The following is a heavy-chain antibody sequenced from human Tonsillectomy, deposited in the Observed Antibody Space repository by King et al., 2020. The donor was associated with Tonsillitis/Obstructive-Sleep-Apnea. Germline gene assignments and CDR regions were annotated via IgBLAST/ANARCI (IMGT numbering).Heavy chain of an antibody. CDR1: GFTVSSNY. CDR3: ARVALAPEDYRGWYFDL. J-gene: IGHJ2*01. D-gene: IGHD3-16*01. CDR2: IDSGGST. Sequence: VQLVESGGGLIQPGGSLRLSCAASGFTVSSNYMSWVRQAQGKGLEWVSVIDSGGSTYYADSVKGRFTISRDNSKNTLYLQMNSLRAEDTAVYYCARVALAPEDYRGWYFDLWGRGTLVTVSS. V-gene: IGHV3-53*01.